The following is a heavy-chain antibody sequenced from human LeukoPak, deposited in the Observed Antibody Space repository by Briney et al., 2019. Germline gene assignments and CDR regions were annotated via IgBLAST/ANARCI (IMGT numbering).Heavy chain of an antibody. V-gene: IGHV1-8*01. Sequence: ASVKVSCKASGYTFTSYDINWVRQATGQGLEWMGWMNPNSGNTGYAQKFQGRVTMTRNTSISTAYMELSSLRSEDTAVYHCARGRGVRGAPDYWGQGTLVTVSS. CDR1: GYTFTSYD. CDR2: MNPNSGNT. J-gene: IGHJ4*02. D-gene: IGHD3-10*01. CDR3: ARGRGVRGAPDY.